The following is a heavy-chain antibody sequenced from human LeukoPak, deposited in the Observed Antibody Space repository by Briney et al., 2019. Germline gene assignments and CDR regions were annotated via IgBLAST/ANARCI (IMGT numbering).Heavy chain of an antibody. CDR3: AKTREKEWELLGVEWYFDY. CDR2: IYSGGST. Sequence: PGGSLRLSCAASGFTFSSFGMSWVRQAPGKGLEWVSIIYSGGSTFYADSVKGRFTISRDNSKNTLYLQMNSLRAEDTAVYYCAKTREKEWELLGVEWYFDYWGQGTLVTVSS. J-gene: IGHJ4*02. D-gene: IGHD1-26*01. CDR1: GFTFSSFG. V-gene: IGHV3-66*01.